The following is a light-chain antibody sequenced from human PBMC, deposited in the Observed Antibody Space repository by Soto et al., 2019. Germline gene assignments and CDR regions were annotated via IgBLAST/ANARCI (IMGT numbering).Light chain of an antibody. CDR2: ATS. CDR1: QSVDIN. V-gene: IGKV3-15*01. Sequence: EVVMTQSPATLSVSPGERATLSCRASQSVDINLAWYQYKPGQAPRLLIYATSTRATGIPDRFSGSGSETEFSLTISSLQSEDFAVYYCQQYNNWPYTFGQGTKLEI. CDR3: QQYNNWPYT. J-gene: IGKJ2*01.